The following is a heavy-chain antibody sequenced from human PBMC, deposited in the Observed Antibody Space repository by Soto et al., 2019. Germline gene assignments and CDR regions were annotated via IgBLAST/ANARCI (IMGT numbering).Heavy chain of an antibody. CDR2: INPNTGGS. J-gene: IGHJ4*02. D-gene: IGHD6-6*01. V-gene: IGHV1-2*02. CDR1: GYAFTAYF. Sequence: ASVKVSCKPSGYAFTAYFMHWVRQAPGQGLEWMGWINPNTGGSYYAQKFQGRVTMTSDTSISTAFLDLRTLRSDDTAVYFCARSLSTIAARPDSWGQGTRVTASP. CDR3: ARSLSTIAARPDS.